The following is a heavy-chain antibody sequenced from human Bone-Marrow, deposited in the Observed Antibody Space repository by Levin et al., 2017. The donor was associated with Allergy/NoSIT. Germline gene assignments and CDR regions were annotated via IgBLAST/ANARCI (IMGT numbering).Heavy chain of an antibody. CDR1: GFIFTNYA. Sequence: GGSLRLSCAASGFIFTNYAMSWVRQTPDKGLQWVSNIRAENDNTGYVDSVKGRFTISRDNSKHTVYLQMNSLRAEDTAIYFCAKGTSLTVTAPDVWGHGTTVIVSS. J-gene: IGHJ6*02. CDR3: AKGTSLTVTAPDV. V-gene: IGHV3-23*01. D-gene: IGHD2-21*02. CDR2: IRAENDNT.